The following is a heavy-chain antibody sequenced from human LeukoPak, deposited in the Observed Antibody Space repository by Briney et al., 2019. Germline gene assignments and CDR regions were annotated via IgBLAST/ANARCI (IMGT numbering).Heavy chain of an antibody. CDR1: GGSFSGYY. J-gene: IGHJ4*02. Sequence: SETLSLTCAVSGGSFSGYYWTWIRQPPGKGLEWIGYIYYSGSTNYNPSLKSRVTISVDTSKNQFSLKLSSVTAADTAVYYCARHTALGRWLPPFDYWGQGTLVTVSS. CDR2: IYYSGST. CDR3: ARHTALGRWLPPFDY. V-gene: IGHV4-59*08. D-gene: IGHD5-24*01.